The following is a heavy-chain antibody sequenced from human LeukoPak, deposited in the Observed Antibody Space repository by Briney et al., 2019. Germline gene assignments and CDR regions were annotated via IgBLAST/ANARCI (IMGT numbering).Heavy chain of an antibody. J-gene: IGHJ5*02. CDR2: INTNTGNP. D-gene: IGHD1-26*01. CDR1: GYTFTSYA. CDR3: ARDPRLNLGGYMWFDP. V-gene: IGHV7-4-1*02. Sequence: ASVKVSCKASGYTFTSYAMNWVRQAPGQGLEWMGWINTNTGNPTYAQGFTGRFVFSLDTSVSTAYLQISSLKAEDTAVYCCARDPRLNLGGYMWFDPWGQGTLVTVSS.